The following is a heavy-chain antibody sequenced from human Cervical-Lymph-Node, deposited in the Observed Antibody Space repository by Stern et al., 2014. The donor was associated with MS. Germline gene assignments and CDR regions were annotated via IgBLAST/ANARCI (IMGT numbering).Heavy chain of an antibody. CDR2: INPLNDVT. CDR3: ARSRVRSATIDVAAPFSGLDV. D-gene: IGHD6-19*01. J-gene: IGHJ6*02. Sequence: QVQLVQSGAEMKKPGASVKVFCDTSGYSFSDHFIHWVRQAPGQGLEWMGWINPLNDVTHYGQEFSGRISITKSLGTSYMQLNSLTSEDTAVIYCARSRVRSATIDVAAPFSGLDVWGQGTTVTVSS. V-gene: IGHV1-2*02. CDR1: GYSFSDHF.